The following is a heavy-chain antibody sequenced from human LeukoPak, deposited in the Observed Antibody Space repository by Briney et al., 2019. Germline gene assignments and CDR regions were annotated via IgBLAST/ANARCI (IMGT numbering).Heavy chain of an antibody. CDR3: ATGVGATATGAFDY. CDR2: IYYGDSDT. D-gene: IGHD1-26*01. Sequence: TGESLKISCKGSGYSFTNSWIAWVRQMPGRGLEWMGIIYYGDSDTRYSPSFEGQVTISADKSISTAHLHWSSLKASDTAMYYCATGVGATATGAFDYWGQGTLVTVSS. CDR1: GYSFTNSW. J-gene: IGHJ4*02. V-gene: IGHV5-51*01.